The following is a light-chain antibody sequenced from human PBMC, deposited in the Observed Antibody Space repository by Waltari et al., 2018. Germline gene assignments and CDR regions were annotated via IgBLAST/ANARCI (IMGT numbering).Light chain of an antibody. J-gene: IGKJ5*01. CDR3: QQYNRWPPIT. Sequence: VVLTQSPATLSVSPGESAIISCRASQSVSSNLALYQQKPGQAPRLLIYDASTRASSIPARFRGSGSGTEFTLTINSLQSDDSATYYCQQYNRWPPITFGQGTRLDIK. CDR2: DAS. CDR1: QSVSSN. V-gene: IGKV3-15*01.